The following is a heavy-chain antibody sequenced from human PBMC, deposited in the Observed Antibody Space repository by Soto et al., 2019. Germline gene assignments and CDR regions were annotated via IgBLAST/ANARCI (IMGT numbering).Heavy chain of an antibody. CDR2: INHSGSP. CDR1: GGSFSGYY. Sequence: QVQLQQWGAGLLKPSETLSLTCAVYGGSFSGYYWSWIRQPPGKGLEWIGEINHSGSPNYNPSLKSRVTISVDTSKNQFSLKLSSVTAADTAVYYCARAPQGRYNWFDPWGQGTLVTVSS. D-gene: IGHD3-16*01. J-gene: IGHJ5*02. V-gene: IGHV4-34*01. CDR3: ARAPQGRYNWFDP.